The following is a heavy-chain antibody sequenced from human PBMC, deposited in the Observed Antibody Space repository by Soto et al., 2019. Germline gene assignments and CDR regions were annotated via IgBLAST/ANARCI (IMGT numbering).Heavy chain of an antibody. CDR3: AKRKWYDGSALWDS. V-gene: IGHV3-23*01. J-gene: IGHJ4*02. CDR1: GFTFNSYG. CDR2: ISSSGSFT. D-gene: IGHD3-22*01. Sequence: PGGSLRLSCVASGFTFNSYGMSWVRQPPGKGLEWVATISSSGSFTNYADSGEGRFTISRDSSKNTLYLQMNSLRAEDSAVYYCAKRKWYDGSALWDSGGQGTLVTVS.